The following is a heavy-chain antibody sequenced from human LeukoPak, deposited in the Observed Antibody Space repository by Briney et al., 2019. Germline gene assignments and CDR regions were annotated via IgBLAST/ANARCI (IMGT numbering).Heavy chain of an antibody. CDR1: GGSISSGDYY. Sequence: SQTLSLTCTVSGGSISSGDYYWSWIRQPPGKGLEWIGYIYYSGSTYYNPSLKSRVTISVDTSKNQFSLKLSSVTAADTAVYYCARITDTAMVTPIDYWGQGTLVTVSS. D-gene: IGHD5-18*01. CDR2: IYYSGST. J-gene: IGHJ4*02. CDR3: ARITDTAMVTPIDY. V-gene: IGHV4-30-4*01.